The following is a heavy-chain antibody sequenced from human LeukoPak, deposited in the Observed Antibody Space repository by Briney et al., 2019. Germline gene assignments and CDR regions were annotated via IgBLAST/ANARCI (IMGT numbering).Heavy chain of an antibody. CDR1: GFTFSSYG. Sequence: GGSLRLSCAASGFTFSSYGMHWVRQAPGKGLEWVAVISYDESNKYYADSVKGRFTISRDNSKNTLYLQMNSLRAEDTAVYYCAKAMIVVGSFDYWGQGTLVTVSS. D-gene: IGHD3-22*01. CDR2: ISYDESNK. J-gene: IGHJ4*02. V-gene: IGHV3-30*18. CDR3: AKAMIVVGSFDY.